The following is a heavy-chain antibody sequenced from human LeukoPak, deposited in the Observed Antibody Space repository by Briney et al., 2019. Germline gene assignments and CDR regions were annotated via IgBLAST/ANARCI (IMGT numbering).Heavy chain of an antibody. V-gene: IGHV1-46*01. J-gene: IGHJ5*02. CDR3: ARDGVTGSSSWYTWFDP. CDR1: GYTFTSYY. CDR2: INPSGGST. Sequence: GASVKVSCKASGYTFTSYYMHWVRQAPGQGLEWMGIINPSGGSTSYAQKFQGRVTMTRDMSTSTVYMELSSLRSEDTAVYYCARDGVTGSSSWYTWFDPWGQGTLVTVSS. D-gene: IGHD6-13*01.